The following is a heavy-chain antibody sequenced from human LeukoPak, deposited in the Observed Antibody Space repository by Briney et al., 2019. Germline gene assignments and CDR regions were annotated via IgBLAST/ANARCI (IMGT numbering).Heavy chain of an antibody. D-gene: IGHD1-26*01. CDR3: AKDRWELPLFDP. CDR1: GFTFSSYW. J-gene: IGHJ5*02. Sequence: PGGSLRLSCAASGFTFSSYWMHWVRQAPGKGLVWVSRINSDGSSTNYADSVKGRFTISRDNSKNTLYLQMNSLRAEDTAVYYCAKDRWELPLFDPWGQGTLVTVSS. V-gene: IGHV3-74*01. CDR2: INSDGSST.